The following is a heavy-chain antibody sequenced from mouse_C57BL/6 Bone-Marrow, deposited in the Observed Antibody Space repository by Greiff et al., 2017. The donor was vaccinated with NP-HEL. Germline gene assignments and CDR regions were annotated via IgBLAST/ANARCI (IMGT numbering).Heavy chain of an antibody. J-gene: IGHJ4*01. CDR1: GYSITSDY. V-gene: IGHV3-8*01. Sequence: EVMLVQSGPGLVKPSQTLTLSCSVTGYSITSDYWNWIRKFPGNKLEYMGYISYSGSTYYNPPLKSGISIIPDTSKNQYYLQLTSVTTENTATYYCARSPLWLRRDYYAMDYWGQGTSVTVSS. D-gene: IGHD2-2*01. CDR3: ARSPLWLRRDYYAMDY. CDR2: ISYSGST.